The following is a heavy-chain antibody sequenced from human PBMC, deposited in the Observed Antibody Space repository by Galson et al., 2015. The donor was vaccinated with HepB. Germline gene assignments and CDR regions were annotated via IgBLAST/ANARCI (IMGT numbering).Heavy chain of an antibody. D-gene: IGHD2-8*01. CDR3: ARQKGTKIPFDY. V-gene: IGHV4-59*08. CDR2: IYYSGSA. Sequence: SETLSPTCTVSGGSINTSYWSWIRQPPGKGLEWIGYIYYSGSANYNPSLKSRVTISLNTPKNHFSLNLRSVTAAETAVYYCARQKGTKIPFDYWGQGALVTVSS. CDR1: GGSINTSY. J-gene: IGHJ4*02.